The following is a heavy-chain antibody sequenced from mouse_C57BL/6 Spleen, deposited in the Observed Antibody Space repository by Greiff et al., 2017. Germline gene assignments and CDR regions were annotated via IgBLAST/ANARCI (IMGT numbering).Heavy chain of an antibody. CDR3: ARYGSSSWFAY. Sequence: VQLQQSGAELVKPGASVKISCKASGYAFSCYWMNWVKQRPGKGLEWIGQIYPGDGDTNYNGKFKGKATLTADKSSSTAYMQLSSLTSEDSAVYFCARYGSSSWFAYWGQGTLVTVSA. J-gene: IGHJ3*01. D-gene: IGHD1-1*01. V-gene: IGHV1-80*01. CDR2: IYPGDGDT. CDR1: GYAFSCYW.